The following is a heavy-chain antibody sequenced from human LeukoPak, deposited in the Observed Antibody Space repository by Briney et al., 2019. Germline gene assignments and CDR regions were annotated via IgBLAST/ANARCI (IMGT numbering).Heavy chain of an antibody. Sequence: GGSLRLSCAASGFTFSDYHMSWIRQAPGKGLEWVSYISSSGSTIYYADSVKGRFTISRDNAKNSLYLQMNSLRAEDAAVYYCARYRVGSSSAYFDYWGQGTLATVSS. CDR1: GFTFSDYH. D-gene: IGHD6-6*01. CDR2: ISSSGSTI. V-gene: IGHV3-11*01. CDR3: ARYRVGSSSAYFDY. J-gene: IGHJ4*02.